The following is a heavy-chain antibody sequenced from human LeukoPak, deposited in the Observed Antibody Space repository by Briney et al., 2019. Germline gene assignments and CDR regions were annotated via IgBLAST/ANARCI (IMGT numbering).Heavy chain of an antibody. V-gene: IGHV4-39*01. Sequence: PSETLSLTCTVSGGSISSSSYYWGWIRQPPGKGLEWIGSIYYSGSTYYNPSLKSRVTISVDTSKNQFSLKLSSVTAADTAVYYCARGIAAADTYYYYYYMDVWGKGTTVTISS. J-gene: IGHJ6*03. D-gene: IGHD6-13*01. CDR1: GGSISSSSYY. CDR3: ARGIAAADTYYYYYYMDV. CDR2: IYYSGST.